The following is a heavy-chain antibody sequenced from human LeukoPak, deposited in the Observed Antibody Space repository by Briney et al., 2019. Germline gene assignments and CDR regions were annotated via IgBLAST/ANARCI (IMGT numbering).Heavy chain of an antibody. D-gene: IGHD3-22*01. CDR2: ISGSGGST. CDR3: AKASNYDSSGYWPDY. Sequence: GGSLRLSCAASGFTFSSYAMSWVRQAPGKGLEWVSAISGSGGSTYYADSVEGRFTISRDNSKNTLYLQMNSLRAEDTAVYYCAKASNYDSSGYWPDYWGQGTLVTVSS. J-gene: IGHJ4*02. V-gene: IGHV3-23*01. CDR1: GFTFSSYA.